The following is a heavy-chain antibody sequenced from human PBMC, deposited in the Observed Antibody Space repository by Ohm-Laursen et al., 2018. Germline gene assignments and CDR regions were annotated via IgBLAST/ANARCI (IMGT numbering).Heavy chain of an antibody. V-gene: IGHV1-2*02. CDR3: ARNRDSGLDY. CDR2: INPNSGGT. CDR1: GFTFTDYY. D-gene: IGHD3-22*01. J-gene: IGHJ4*02. Sequence: GASVKVSCKASGFTFTDYYFHWVRQAPGQGLEWMGWINPNSGGTNYAQKFQGRVTMTRDTSISTAYMELSSLRSEDTAVYYCARNRDSGLDYWGQGTLVTVSS.